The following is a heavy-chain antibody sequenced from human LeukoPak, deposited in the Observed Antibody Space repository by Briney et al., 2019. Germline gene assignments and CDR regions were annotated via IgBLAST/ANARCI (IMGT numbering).Heavy chain of an antibody. CDR2: IYSGGST. V-gene: IGHV3-53*01. J-gene: IGHJ4*02. D-gene: IGHD3-10*01. CDR3: AREPLPSEYYFDY. Sequence: PGGSLRLSCAASGFTVSSNYMSWVRQATGKGLEWVSVIYSGGSTYYADSVKGRFTISRDNSKNTLYLQMNSLRAEGTAVYYCAREPLPSEYYFDYWGQGTLVTVSS. CDR1: GFTVSSNY.